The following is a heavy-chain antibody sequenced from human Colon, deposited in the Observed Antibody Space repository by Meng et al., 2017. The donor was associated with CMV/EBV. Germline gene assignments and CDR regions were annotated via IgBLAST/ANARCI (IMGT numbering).Heavy chain of an antibody. D-gene: IGHD1-1*01. J-gene: IGHJ4*02. V-gene: IGHV1-2*02. CDR1: GYNFTPYD. CDR2: MLPKTGAL. CDR3: IRENWYYDY. Sequence: GPRVQSGADVQKPWASVKVSCKASGYNFTPYDVHCVRQAPGQGLELVGCMLPKTGALDYAQKFRGRITLTTDTSITTAYMELSGLTSDDTAVYYCIRENWYYDYWGLGTLVTVSS.